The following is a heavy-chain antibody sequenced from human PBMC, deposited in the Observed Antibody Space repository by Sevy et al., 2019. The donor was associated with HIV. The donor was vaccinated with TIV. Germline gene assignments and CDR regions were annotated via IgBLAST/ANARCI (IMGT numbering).Heavy chain of an antibody. CDR3: ATTKDYYESSGSPFDY. V-gene: IGHV1-24*01. CDR2: FDPQYGET. D-gene: IGHD3-22*01. CDR1: GYTLTKLS. Sequence: ASVKVSCKVSGYTLTKLSIHWVRQAPGKGLEWMGDFDPQYGETIYAQEFQGRVTMTEDTSTDTAYMELSSLRSEDTAIYYCATTKDYYESSGSPFDYWGQGTLVTVSS. J-gene: IGHJ4*02.